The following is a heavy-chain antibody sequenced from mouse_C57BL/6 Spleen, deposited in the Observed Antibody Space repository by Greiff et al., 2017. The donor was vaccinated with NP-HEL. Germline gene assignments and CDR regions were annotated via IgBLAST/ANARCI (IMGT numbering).Heavy chain of an antibody. CDR3: ARGDDYDVGDYYAMDY. V-gene: IGHV5-17*01. CDR2: ISSGSSTI. Sequence: EVQRVESGGGLVKPGGSLKLSCAASGFTFSDYGMHWVRQAPEKGLEWVAYISSGSSTIYYADTVKGRFTISRDNAKNTLFLQMTSLRSEDTAMYYCARGDDYDVGDYYAMDYWGQGTSVTVSS. CDR1: GFTFSDYG. J-gene: IGHJ4*01. D-gene: IGHD2-4*01.